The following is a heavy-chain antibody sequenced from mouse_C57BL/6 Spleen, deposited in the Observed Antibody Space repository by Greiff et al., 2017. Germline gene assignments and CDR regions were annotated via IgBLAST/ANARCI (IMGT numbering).Heavy chain of an antibody. CDR3: ARALYGYPFAY. CDR1: GYTFTDYY. J-gene: IGHJ3*01. CDR2: INPNNGGT. Sequence: EVQLQQSGPELVKPGASVKISCKASGYTFTDYYMNWVKQSHGKSLEWIGDINPNNGGTSYNQKIKGKATLTVDKSSSTAYMELRSLTSEDSAVYYCARALYGYPFAYWGQGTLVTVSA. V-gene: IGHV1-26*01. D-gene: IGHD2-2*01.